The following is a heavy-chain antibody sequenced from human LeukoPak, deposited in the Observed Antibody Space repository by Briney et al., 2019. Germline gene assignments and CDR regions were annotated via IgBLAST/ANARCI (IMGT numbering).Heavy chain of an antibody. D-gene: IGHD1-26*01. Sequence: GGSLRLSCAASGFTFSSYWMSWVRQAPGKGLEWVANIKQDGSEKYYVDSVKGRFTISRDNAKNSLYLQMNSLRAEDTAVYYCARWNLKWELLRSGTYYFDYWGQGTLVTVSS. CDR1: GFTFSSYW. V-gene: IGHV3-7*01. CDR3: ARWNLKWELLRSGTYYFDY. J-gene: IGHJ4*02. CDR2: IKQDGSEK.